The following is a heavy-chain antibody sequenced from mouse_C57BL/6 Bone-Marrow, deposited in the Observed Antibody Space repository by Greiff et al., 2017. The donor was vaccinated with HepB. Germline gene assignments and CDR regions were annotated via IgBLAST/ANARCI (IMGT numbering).Heavy chain of an antibody. CDR3: ARKLRLQAMDY. CDR1: GYTFTSYW. D-gene: IGHD3-2*02. J-gene: IGHJ4*01. V-gene: IGHV1-50*01. CDR2: IDPSDSYT. Sequence: QVHLQQPGAELVKPGASVKLSCKASGYTFTSYWMQWVKQRPGQGLEWIGEIDPSDSYTNYNQKFKGKATLTVDTSSSTAYMQLSSLTSEDSAVYYCARKLRLQAMDYWGQGTSVTVSS.